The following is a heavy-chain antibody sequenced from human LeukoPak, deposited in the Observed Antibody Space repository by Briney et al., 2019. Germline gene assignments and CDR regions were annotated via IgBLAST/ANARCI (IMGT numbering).Heavy chain of an antibody. D-gene: IGHD6-19*01. J-gene: IGHJ5*02. CDR2: ISGSGGST. CDR1: GFTFSSYA. Sequence: PGGSLRLSCAASGFTFSSYAMSWVRQAPGKGLEWVSAISGSGGSTYHADSVKGRFTISRDNSKNTLYLQMNSLRAEDTAVYYCAKAVTAVAVYNWFDPWGQGTLVTVSS. V-gene: IGHV3-23*01. CDR3: AKAVTAVAVYNWFDP.